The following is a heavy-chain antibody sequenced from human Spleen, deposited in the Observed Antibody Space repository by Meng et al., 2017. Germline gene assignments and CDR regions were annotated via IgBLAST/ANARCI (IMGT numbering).Heavy chain of an antibody. Sequence: HWVRQAPGKGLEWVAVIWYDGSNKYYADSVKGRFTISRDNSKNTLYLQMNSLRAEDTAVYYCARGRGYYDSSGYYLSPPSDPWGQGTLVTVSS. CDR3: ARGRGYYDSSGYYLSPPSDP. J-gene: IGHJ5*02. CDR2: IWYDGSNK. D-gene: IGHD3-22*01. V-gene: IGHV3-33*01.